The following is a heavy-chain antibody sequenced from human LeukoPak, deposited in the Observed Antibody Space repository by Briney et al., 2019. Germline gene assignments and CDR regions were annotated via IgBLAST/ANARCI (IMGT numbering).Heavy chain of an antibody. Sequence: PGGSLRLSCAASGFTFSSSAMTWVRQAPGKGLEWVSAISGSGGSTYYADSVKGRFTISRDSSKNTLYLQMNSLRAEDTAVYYCANAPAVAGFLNWFDPWGQGTLVTVSS. CDR2: ISGSGGST. CDR3: ANAPAVAGFLNWFDP. J-gene: IGHJ5*02. CDR1: GFTFSSSA. D-gene: IGHD6-19*01. V-gene: IGHV3-23*01.